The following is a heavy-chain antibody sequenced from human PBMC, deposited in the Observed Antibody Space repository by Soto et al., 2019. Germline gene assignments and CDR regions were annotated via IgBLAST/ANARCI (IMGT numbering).Heavy chain of an antibody. D-gene: IGHD2-15*01. CDR2: IIPIFGTA. V-gene: IGHV1-69*13. CDR3: AILMGYCSGGSCRGAYYYYYGMDV. J-gene: IGHJ6*02. Sequence: GASVKVSCKAPGGTFSSYAISWVRQAPGQGLEWMGGIIPIFGTANYAQKFQGRVTITADESTSTAYMELSSLRSEDTAVYYCAILMGYCSGGSCRGAYYYYYGMDVWGQGTTVTVSS. CDR1: GGTFSSYA.